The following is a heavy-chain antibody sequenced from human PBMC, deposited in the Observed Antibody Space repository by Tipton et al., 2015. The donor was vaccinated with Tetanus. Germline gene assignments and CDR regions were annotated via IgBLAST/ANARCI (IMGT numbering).Heavy chain of an antibody. Sequence: TLSLTCTVSGGSISSGGYYWSWIRQHPGKGLEWIGYIYYSGSTYYNPSLKSRVTISVDTSKNQFSLKLSSVTAADTAVYYCARADYYDSSGYYFPDYWGQGTLVTVSS. CDR2: IYYSGST. V-gene: IGHV4-31*03. CDR3: ARADYYDSSGYYFPDY. D-gene: IGHD3-22*01. CDR1: GGSISSGGYY. J-gene: IGHJ4*02.